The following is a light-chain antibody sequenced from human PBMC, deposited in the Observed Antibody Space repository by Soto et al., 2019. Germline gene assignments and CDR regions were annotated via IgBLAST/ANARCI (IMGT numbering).Light chain of an antibody. CDR2: EVS. CDR1: SSDVGSYDL. J-gene: IGLJ2*01. V-gene: IGLV2-23*02. Sequence: QSALTQPASVSESPGQSITISCTGTSSDVGSYDLVSWYQHHPGKAPKLIIYEVSKRPSGVSNRFSGSKSGNTASLSISGLQAEDEADYFCCSYAASSDVVFGGGTKLTVL. CDR3: CSYAASSDVV.